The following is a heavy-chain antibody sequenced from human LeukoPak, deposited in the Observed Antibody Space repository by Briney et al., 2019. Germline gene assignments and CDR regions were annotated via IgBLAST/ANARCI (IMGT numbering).Heavy chain of an antibody. D-gene: IGHD5-18*01. J-gene: IGHJ3*02. CDR1: GFTFTSYW. V-gene: IGHV3-74*01. CDR3: ASDPAIDTAMVYDAFDI. Sequence: GGSLRLSCAASGFTFTSYWMHWVRQVPGHGLVWVSRINSDGSSTGYADSVKGRFTISRDNAKNSLYLQMNSLRAEDTAVYYCASDPAIDTAMVYDAFDIWGQGTMVTVSS. CDR2: INSDGSST.